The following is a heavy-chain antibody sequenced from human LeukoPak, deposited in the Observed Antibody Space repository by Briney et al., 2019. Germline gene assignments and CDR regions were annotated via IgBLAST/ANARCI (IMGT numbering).Heavy chain of an antibody. CDR1: GGSISSDSYF. V-gene: IGHV4-61*02. Sequence: SQTLSLTCTVSGGSISSDSYFWNWIRQPAGKGLEWIGRIYTSGSTQYNPSLKSRVTISIDTSNNQFSLRLSSVTAADTAVYYCARVKSEFDIWGQGTTVTVPS. CDR3: ARVKSEFDI. CDR2: IYTSGST. J-gene: IGHJ3*02.